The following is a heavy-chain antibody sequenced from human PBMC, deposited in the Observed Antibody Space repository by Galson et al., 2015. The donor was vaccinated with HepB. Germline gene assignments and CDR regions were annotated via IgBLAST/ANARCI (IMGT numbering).Heavy chain of an antibody. V-gene: IGHV1-18*01. D-gene: IGHD6-19*01. CDR1: GYTFTSYG. Sequence: SVKVSCKASGYTFTSYGISWVRQAPGQGLEWMGWISAYNGNTNYAQKLQGRVTMTTDTSTSTAYMELRSLRSDDTAVYYCARSRSSGWYGTYALIDYWGQGTLVTVSS. CDR2: ISAYNGNT. J-gene: IGHJ4*02. CDR3: ARSRSSGWYGTYALIDY.